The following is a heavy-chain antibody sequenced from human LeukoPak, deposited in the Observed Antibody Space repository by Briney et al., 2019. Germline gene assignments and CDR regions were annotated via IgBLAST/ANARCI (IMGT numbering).Heavy chain of an antibody. V-gene: IGHV3-23*01. J-gene: IGHJ4*02. CDR1: GFTFSSYA. CDR3: AKGEVGATILEMGY. Sequence: QPGGSLRLSCAASGFTFSSYAMSWVRQAPGKGLEWVSAISGSGGSTYYADSVKGRFTISRDNSKNTLYLQMNSLRAEDTAVYYCAKGEVGATILEMGYWGQGTLVTVSS. D-gene: IGHD1-26*01. CDR2: ISGSGGST.